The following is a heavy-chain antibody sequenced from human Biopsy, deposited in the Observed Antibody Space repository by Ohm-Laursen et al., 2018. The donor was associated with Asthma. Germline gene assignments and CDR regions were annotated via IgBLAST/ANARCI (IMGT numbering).Heavy chain of an antibody. V-gene: IGHV1-18*01. Sequence: ASVTVSCRTCSYTFNSAGITWVRQAPGQGLEWMGWISVYNGNTKVAQKLQDRVTMITDTSTSTAYMELRSLRSDDTAVYFCARAVDYSHYYGIDVWGQGTTVTVS. CDR1: SYTFNSAG. CDR3: ARAVDYSHYYGIDV. CDR2: ISVYNGNT. D-gene: IGHD3-10*01. J-gene: IGHJ6*02.